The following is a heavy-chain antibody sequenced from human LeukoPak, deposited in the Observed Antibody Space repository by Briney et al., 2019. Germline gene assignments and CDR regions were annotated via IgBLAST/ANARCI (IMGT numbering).Heavy chain of an antibody. D-gene: IGHD1-26*01. V-gene: IGHV1-2*02. Sequence: ASVKVSCKASGYTFTGYYMHWVRQAPGQGLEWMGWINPNSGGTNYAQKFQGRVTMTRDTSISTAYMELSRLRSDDTAVYYCARDLIVGATGVFDYWGQGTLVTVSS. CDR1: GYTFTGYY. J-gene: IGHJ4*02. CDR3: ARDLIVGATGVFDY. CDR2: INPNSGGT.